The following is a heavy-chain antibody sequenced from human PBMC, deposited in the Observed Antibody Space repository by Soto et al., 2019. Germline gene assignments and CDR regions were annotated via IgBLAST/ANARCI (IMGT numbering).Heavy chain of an antibody. J-gene: IGHJ6*02. CDR2: TYYRSKWYN. V-gene: IGHV6-1*01. CDR1: GDSVSSNSAA. Sequence: SQTLSLTCAISGDSVSSNSAAWNWIRQSPSRGLEWLGRTYYRSKWYNDYAVSVKSRITINPDTSKSQFSLQLNSVTPEDTAVYYCARLGGGAYYDFWSGYSPYYYGMDVGGQGTTVTVSS. CDR3: ARLGGGAYYDFWSGYSPYYYGMDV. D-gene: IGHD3-3*01.